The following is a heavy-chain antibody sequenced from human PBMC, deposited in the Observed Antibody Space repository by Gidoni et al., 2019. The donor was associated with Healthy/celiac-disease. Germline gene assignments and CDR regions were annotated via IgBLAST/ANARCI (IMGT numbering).Heavy chain of an antibody. V-gene: IGHV3-23*04. D-gene: IGHD3-9*01. CDR1: GFTFSSYA. CDR2: ISGSGGST. CDR3: AKGSGGRYFDRDYYYGMDV. Sequence: EVQLVESGGGLVQPGGSLRLSCAASGFTFSSYAMSWVRQAPGKGLEWVSAISGSGGSTYYADSVKGRFTISRDNSKNTLYLQMNSLRAEDTAVYYCAKGSGGRYFDRDYYYGMDVWGQGTTVTVSS. J-gene: IGHJ6*02.